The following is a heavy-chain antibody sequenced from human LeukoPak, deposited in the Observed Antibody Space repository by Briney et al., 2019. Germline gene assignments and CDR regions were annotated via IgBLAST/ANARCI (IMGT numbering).Heavy chain of an antibody. CDR2: IIPIFGAA. J-gene: IGHJ2*01. CDR1: GGTFSSYA. CDR3: ARGAVGSGGPPYWYFDL. D-gene: IGHD6-13*01. Sequence: GSSVKVSCKASGGTFSSYAINWVRQAPGQGLEWMGGIIPIFGAANYAQKFQGRVTITADESTSTGYMEVISLRSDDTAICYCARGAVGSGGPPYWYFDLWGRGTLVTVSS. V-gene: IGHV1-69*01.